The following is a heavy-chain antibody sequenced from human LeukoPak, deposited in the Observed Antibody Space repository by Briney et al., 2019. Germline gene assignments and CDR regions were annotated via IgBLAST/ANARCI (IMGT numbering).Heavy chain of an antibody. V-gene: IGHV4-59*01. CDR2: IYYSGCT. D-gene: IGHD1-26*01. CDR3: ARSRSGSYFFDY. CDR1: GGSISSYY. Sequence: SETLSLTCTVSGGSISSYYWSWIRQPPGKGLEWIGYIYYSGCTNYNPSLKGRVTISVGTSKSQFSLKLSSVTAADTAVYYCARSRSGSYFFDYWGQGTLVTVSS. J-gene: IGHJ4*02.